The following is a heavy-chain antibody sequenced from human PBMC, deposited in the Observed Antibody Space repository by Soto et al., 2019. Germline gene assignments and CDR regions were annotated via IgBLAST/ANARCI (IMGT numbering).Heavy chain of an antibody. D-gene: IGHD5-18*01. CDR2: IYSGGST. V-gene: IGHV3-66*01. CDR3: ATKNVDTAMEYYYYMDV. CDR1: GFTVSSNY. Sequence: GGSLRLSCAASGFTVSSNYMSWVRQAPGKGLEWVSVIYSGGSTYYADSVKGRFTISRDNSKNTLYLQMNSLRAEDTAVYYCATKNVDTAMEYYYYMDVWGKGTTVTVSS. J-gene: IGHJ6*03.